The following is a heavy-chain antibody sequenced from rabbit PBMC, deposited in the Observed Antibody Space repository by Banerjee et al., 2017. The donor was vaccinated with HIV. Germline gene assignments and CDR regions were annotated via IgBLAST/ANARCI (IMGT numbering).Heavy chain of an antibody. CDR1: GFDFNTYS. CDR3: VREAGYGGYGDANL. J-gene: IGHJ4*01. V-gene: IGHV1S7*01. Sequence: QLVESGGGLVQLGGSLKPSCKASGFDFNTYSMSWFRQAPGRGLEWIGYFVPIFGVSYYANWVSGRFTISSHNAQNTLYLQLNSLTAADTATYFCVREAGYGGYGDANLWGQGTLVTVS. CDR2: FVPIFGVS. D-gene: IGHD6-1*01.